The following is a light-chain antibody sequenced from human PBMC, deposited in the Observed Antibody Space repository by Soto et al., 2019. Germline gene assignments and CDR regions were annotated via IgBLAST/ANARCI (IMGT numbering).Light chain of an antibody. Sequence: DIVMTKSPLSLPVTPGEPASISCRSSQSLLHSNGYNYLDWYLQKPGQSPQLLIYLGSNRASGVPDRFSGSGAGKDFTLKISRVEADDVGVYYYMQALQTPLTFGGGTKVEIK. V-gene: IGKV2-28*01. CDR2: LGS. J-gene: IGKJ4*01. CDR1: QSLLHSNGYNY. CDR3: MQALQTPLT.